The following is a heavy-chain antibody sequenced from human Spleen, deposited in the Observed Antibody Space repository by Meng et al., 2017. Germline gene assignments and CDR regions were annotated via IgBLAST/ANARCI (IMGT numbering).Heavy chain of an antibody. D-gene: IGHD2-8*01. J-gene: IGHJ5*02. Sequence: ASVKVSCKPSGYNFPDYYIHWVRQAPGQGLEWVGWISGYNGDTKYAQKLQGRVTLTTDKSTSTAYMELRSLRSDDTAVYYCARNGASAPYWFDPWGQGTLVTVSS. CDR1: GYNFPDYY. V-gene: IGHV1-18*04. CDR3: ARNGASAPYWFDP. CDR2: ISGYNGDT.